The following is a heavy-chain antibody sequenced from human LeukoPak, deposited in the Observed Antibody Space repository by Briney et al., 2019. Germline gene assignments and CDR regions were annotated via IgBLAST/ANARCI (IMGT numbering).Heavy chain of an antibody. CDR1: GGSFSGYY. CDR2: INHSGST. D-gene: IGHD1-1*01. CDR3: ARGPPQYTTGAFDI. Sequence: PSETLSLTCAVYGGSFSGYYWSWIRQPPGKGLEWIGEINHSGSTNYNPSLKSRVTISVDTSKNQFYLKLSSVTAADTAVYYCARGPPQYTTGAFDIWGQGTMVTVSS. J-gene: IGHJ3*02. V-gene: IGHV4-34*01.